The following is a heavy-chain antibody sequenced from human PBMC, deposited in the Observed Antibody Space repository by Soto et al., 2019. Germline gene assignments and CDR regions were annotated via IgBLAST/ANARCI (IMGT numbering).Heavy chain of an antibody. D-gene: IGHD2-2*01. J-gene: IGHJ4*02. CDR2: INPSGSST. Sequence: QVQLVQSGAEVKKPGASVKISCKSSGYTFTSYYMHWVRQAPGQGLEWMGMINPSGSSTNYAQRFQGRVTMTRDTSTSTVYIDLSDLRSEDTAVYYCARGFCTTTTCLVGDFWGQGTLVTVSS. CDR1: GYTFTSYY. CDR3: ARGFCTTTTCLVGDF. V-gene: IGHV1-46*01.